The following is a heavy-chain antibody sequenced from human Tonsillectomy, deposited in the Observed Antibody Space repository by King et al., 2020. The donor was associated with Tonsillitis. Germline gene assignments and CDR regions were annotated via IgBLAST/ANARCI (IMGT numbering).Heavy chain of an antibody. D-gene: IGHD2-2*01. V-gene: IGHV3-20*04. CDR1: GFTFADYD. J-gene: IGHJ4*02. Sequence: QLVQSGGGVVRPGGSLRPSCAASGFTFADYDMSWVRQAPGKGLEWVSGINSNGGSTGYADSVKGRFTISRDNAKNSLYLQMNSLRAEDTALYYCAREFSPWDTVVVPAELEIYYFDYWGQGTLVTVSS. CDR3: AREFSPWDTVVVPAELEIYYFDY. CDR2: INSNGGST.